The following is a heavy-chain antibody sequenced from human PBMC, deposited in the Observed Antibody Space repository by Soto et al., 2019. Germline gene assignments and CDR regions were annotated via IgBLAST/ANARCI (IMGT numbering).Heavy chain of an antibody. Sequence: HPGGSLRLSCAASGFTFSDYGIHWVRQAPGKGLEWVAVISYDGDNKYYGDSVKGRFTISRDNSKNILYLEMNNLRTADTAVYYCAKDGGSDYSYYYGMDVWGQGTTVTVSS. V-gene: IGHV3-30*18. D-gene: IGHD3-16*01. CDR2: ISYDGDNK. CDR3: AKDGGSDYSYYYGMDV. J-gene: IGHJ6*02. CDR1: GFTFSDYG.